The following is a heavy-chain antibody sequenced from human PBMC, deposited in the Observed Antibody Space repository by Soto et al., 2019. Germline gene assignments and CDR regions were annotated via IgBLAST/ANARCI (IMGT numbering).Heavy chain of an antibody. CDR3: AASCVGCGGFNYYGMDV. J-gene: IGHJ6*02. V-gene: IGHV4-34*09. D-gene: IGHD2-21*01. CDR2: INHSGST. CDR1: GGSISSYY. Sequence: SETLSLTCTVSGGSISSYYWSWIRQPPGKGLEWIGEINHSGSTNYNPSLKSRVTISVDTSKNQFSLKLSSVTAADTAVYYCAASCVGCGGFNYYGMDVWGQGTTVTVSS.